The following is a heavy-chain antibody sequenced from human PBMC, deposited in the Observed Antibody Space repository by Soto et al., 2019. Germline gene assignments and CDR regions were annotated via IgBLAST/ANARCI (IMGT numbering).Heavy chain of an antibody. Sequence: SETLSLTCTVSGGSISSSSYYWGWIRQPPGKGLEWIGSIYYSGSTYYNPSLKSRVTISVDTSKNQFSLKLSSVTAADTAVYYCARPICRLGSSGYRYWGQGTLVTVSS. D-gene: IGHD3-22*01. CDR3: ARPICRLGSSGYRY. J-gene: IGHJ4*02. CDR2: IYYSGST. V-gene: IGHV4-39*01. CDR1: GGSISSSSYY.